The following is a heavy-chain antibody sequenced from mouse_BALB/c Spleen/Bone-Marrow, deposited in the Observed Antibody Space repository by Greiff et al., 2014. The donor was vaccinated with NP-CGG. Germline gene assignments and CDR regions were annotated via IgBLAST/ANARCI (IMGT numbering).Heavy chain of an antibody. V-gene: IGHV1-5*01. Sequence: SGTVLARPGASVKMSCKASGYSFTSYWMHWVKQRPGQGLEWIGAIYPGNSDTSYNQKFKGKAKLTAVTSASTAYTELSSLTNEDSAVYYCTNGYDYYAMDYWGQGTSVTVSS. CDR1: GYSFTSYW. D-gene: IGHD2-2*01. CDR2: IYPGNSDT. J-gene: IGHJ4*01. CDR3: TNGYDYYAMDY.